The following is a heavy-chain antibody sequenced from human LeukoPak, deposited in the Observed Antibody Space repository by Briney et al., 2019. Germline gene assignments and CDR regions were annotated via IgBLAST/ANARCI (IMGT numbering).Heavy chain of an antibody. V-gene: IGHV1-2*02. CDR1: GYTFTSYG. CDR2: INPNSGGT. J-gene: IGHJ4*02. D-gene: IGHD4-17*01. CDR3: AREIDYGDYDDY. Sequence: ASVKVSCKASGYTFTSYGISWVRQAPGQGLEWMGWINPNSGGTNYAQKFQGRVTMTRDTSISTAYMELSRLRSDDTAVYYCAREIDYGDYDDYWGQGTLVTVSS.